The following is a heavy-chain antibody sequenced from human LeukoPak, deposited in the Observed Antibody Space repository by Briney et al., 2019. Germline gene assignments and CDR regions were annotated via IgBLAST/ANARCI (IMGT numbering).Heavy chain of an antibody. CDR1: GGTFSSYA. Sequence: ASVKVSCKASGGTFSSYAISWVRQAPGQGLEWMGRIIPILGIANYAQKFQGRVTITADKSTSTAYMELSSLRSEDTAVYYCARMQKSSWSLPYYYYYGMDVWGQGTTVTVSS. J-gene: IGHJ6*02. CDR3: ARMQKSSWSLPYYYYYGMDV. D-gene: IGHD6-13*01. CDR2: IIPILGIA. V-gene: IGHV1-69*04.